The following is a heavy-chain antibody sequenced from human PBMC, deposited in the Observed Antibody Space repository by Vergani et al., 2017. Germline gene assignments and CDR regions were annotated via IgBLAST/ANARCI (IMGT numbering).Heavy chain of an antibody. V-gene: IGHV1-69*01. CDR1: GGTFSSYA. CDR3: ATSSFSSGSCYVPLDY. D-gene: IGHD2-15*01. Sequence: QVQLVQSGAEVKKPGSSVKVSCKASGGTFSSYAISWVRQARGQGLEWMGGIIPILGTANYAQKFQGRVTITADESTSTAYMEMSSLRSEDTAVYYCATSSFSSGSCYVPLDYWGQGTLVTVSS. CDR2: IIPILGTA. J-gene: IGHJ4*02.